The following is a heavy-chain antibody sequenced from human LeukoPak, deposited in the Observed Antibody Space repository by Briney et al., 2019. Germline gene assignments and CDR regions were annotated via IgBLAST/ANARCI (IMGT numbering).Heavy chain of an antibody. V-gene: IGHV4-59*08. J-gene: IGHJ6*02. Sequence: SETLSLTCTVSGGSISSYYRSWIRQPPGKGLEWIGYIYYSGSTNYNPSLKSRVTISVDTSKNQFSLKLSSVTAADTAVYYCARVPLRYYSRYYYYGMDVWGQGTTVTVSS. CDR1: GGSISSYY. D-gene: IGHD3-10*01. CDR3: ARVPLRYYSRYYYYGMDV. CDR2: IYYSGST.